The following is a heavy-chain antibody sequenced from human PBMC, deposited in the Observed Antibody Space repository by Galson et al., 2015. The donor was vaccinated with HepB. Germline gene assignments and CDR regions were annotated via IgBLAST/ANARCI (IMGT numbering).Heavy chain of an antibody. CDR2: ISYDGSNK. CDR1: GFTFSSYG. Sequence: SLRLSCAASGFTFSSYGMHWVRQAPGKGLEWVAVISYDGSNKYYADSVKGRFTISRDNSKNTLYLQMNSPRAEDTAVYYCAKEDPYYNYMDVWGKGTTVTVSS. J-gene: IGHJ6*03. CDR3: AKEDPYYNYMDV. V-gene: IGHV3-30*18.